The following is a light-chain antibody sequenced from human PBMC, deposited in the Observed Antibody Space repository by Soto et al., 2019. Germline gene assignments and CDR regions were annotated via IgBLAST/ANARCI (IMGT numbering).Light chain of an antibody. CDR1: RSLLYSSNNKNY. J-gene: IGKJ1*01. Sequence: DIVMTQSPDSLAVSLGERATINCRSNRSLLYSSNNKNYLAWYQQKPGQPPKLLIYWASSREAGVPDRFSGSGSGTDFTLTISSLQAADVAVYYCQQYHSTPRTFGQGTRVEIK. V-gene: IGKV4-1*01. CDR2: WAS. CDR3: QQYHSTPRT.